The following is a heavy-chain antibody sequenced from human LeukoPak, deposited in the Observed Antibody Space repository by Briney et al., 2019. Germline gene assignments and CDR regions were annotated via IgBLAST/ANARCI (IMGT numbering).Heavy chain of an antibody. CDR3: AKERGLAKYGGKTFDY. CDR1: GFTFSSYA. D-gene: IGHD4-23*01. J-gene: IGHJ4*02. V-gene: IGHV3-23*01. Sequence: GGSLRLSCAASGFTFSSYAMSWVRQAPGKGLEWVSAISGSGGSTYYADSVKGRFTISRDNSKNTLYLQMNSLRAEDTAVYYCAKERGLAKYGGKTFDYWGQGTLVTVSS. CDR2: ISGSGGST.